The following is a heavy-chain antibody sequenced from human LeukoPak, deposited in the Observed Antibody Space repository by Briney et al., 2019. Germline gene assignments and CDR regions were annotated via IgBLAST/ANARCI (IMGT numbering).Heavy chain of an antibody. Sequence: GGSLRLSCAASGFTVSSNYMGWVRQAPGKGLEWVSLLYSDGHIYYPDSVKGRFTISRDNSKDTLYIEMNSRTAENTARYDRARGTGGGDFLHWGQGTLVTVSS. CDR2: LYSDGHI. D-gene: IGHD2-21*02. V-gene: IGHV3-66*01. J-gene: IGHJ4*02. CDR3: ARGTGGGDFLH. CDR1: GFTVSSNY.